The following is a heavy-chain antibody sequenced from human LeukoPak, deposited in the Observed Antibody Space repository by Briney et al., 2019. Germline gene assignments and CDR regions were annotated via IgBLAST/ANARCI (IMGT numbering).Heavy chain of an antibody. V-gene: IGHV1-18*01. J-gene: IGHJ4*02. CDR1: GYTFTSYG. D-gene: IGHD3-22*01. Sequence: ASVKVSCKASGYTFTSYGISWVRQAPGQGLEWMGWISAYNGNTNYAQKLQGRVTMTTDTSTSTAYMKLRSLRSDDTAVYYCARDEVGYYDSSGLIDYWGQGTLVTVSS. CDR2: ISAYNGNT. CDR3: ARDEVGYYDSSGLIDY.